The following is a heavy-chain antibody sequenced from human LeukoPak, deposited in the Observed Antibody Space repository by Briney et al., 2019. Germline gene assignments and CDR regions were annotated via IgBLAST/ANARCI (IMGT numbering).Heavy chain of an antibody. V-gene: IGHV3-74*01. CDR1: AFTFSRYW. D-gene: IGHD6-13*01. CDR3: ARGFASSSWPDDAFDI. CDR2: IIGDGSST. Sequence: QPGGSLRLSXAASAFTFSRYWMHWVRQAPGKGMVWVSRIIGDGSSTTYADSVKGRFTISRDNAKNSLYLQMNSLRAEDTAVYYCARGFASSSWPDDAFDIWGQGTMVTVSS. J-gene: IGHJ3*02.